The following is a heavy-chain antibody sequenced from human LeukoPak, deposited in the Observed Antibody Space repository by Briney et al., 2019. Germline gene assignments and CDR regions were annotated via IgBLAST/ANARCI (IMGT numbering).Heavy chain of an antibody. CDR3: ARAYLVYYYDSSGPRLDAFDI. CDR1: GGSISSYY. CDR2: INHSGST. V-gene: IGHV4-34*01. Sequence: SETLSLTCTVSGGSISSYYWSWIRQPPGKGLEWIGEINHSGSTNYNPSLKSRVTISVDTSKNQFSLKLSSVTAADTAVYYCARAYLVYYYDSSGPRLDAFDIWGQGTMVTVSS. J-gene: IGHJ3*02. D-gene: IGHD3-22*01.